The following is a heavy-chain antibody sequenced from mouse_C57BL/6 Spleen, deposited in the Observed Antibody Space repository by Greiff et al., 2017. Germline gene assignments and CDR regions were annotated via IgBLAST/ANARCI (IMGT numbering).Heavy chain of an antibody. CDR2: INPSTGGT. V-gene: IGHV1-42*01. D-gene: IGHD1-3*01. J-gene: IGHJ3*01. CDR3: AKSDSGFAY. Sequence: VQLQQSGPELVKPGASVKISCKASGYSFTGYYMNWVKQSPEKSLEWIGEINPSTGGTTYNQKFKAKATLTVDKSSSTAYMPLKSLTSEDSAVYYCAKSDSGFAYWGQGTLVTVSA. CDR1: GYSFTGYY.